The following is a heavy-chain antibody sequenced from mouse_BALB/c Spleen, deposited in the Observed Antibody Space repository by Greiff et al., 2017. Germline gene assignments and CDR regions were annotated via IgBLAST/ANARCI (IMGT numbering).Heavy chain of an antibody. Sequence: VQLQQSGAELVRPGTSVKVSCKASGYAFTNYLIEWVKQRPGQGLEWIGVINPGSGGTNYNEKFKGKATLTADKSSSTAYMQLSSLTSDDSAVYFCARSRGNYHFDYWGQGTTLTVSS. D-gene: IGHD2-1*01. CDR3: ARSRGNYHFDY. V-gene: IGHV1-54*01. CDR2: INPGSGGT. CDR1: GYAFTNYL. J-gene: IGHJ2*01.